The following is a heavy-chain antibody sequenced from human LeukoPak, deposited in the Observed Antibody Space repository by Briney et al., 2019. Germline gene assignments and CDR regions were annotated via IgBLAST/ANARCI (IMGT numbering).Heavy chain of an antibody. CDR2: ISSSGSTI. J-gene: IGHJ5*02. D-gene: IGHD3-16*01. CDR3: ARTKYDYWFYP. Sequence: PGGSLRLSCAASGFTFSSYEMNWVRQAPGKGREWVSYISSSGSTIYYADSVKGRFTISRDNAKNSLYLQMNSLRGEDTAVYYWARTKYDYWFYPWGQGSLVTVSS. CDR1: GFTFSSYE. V-gene: IGHV3-48*03.